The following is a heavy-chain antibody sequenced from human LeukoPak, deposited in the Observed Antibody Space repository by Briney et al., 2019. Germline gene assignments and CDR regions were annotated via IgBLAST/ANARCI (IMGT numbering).Heavy chain of an antibody. J-gene: IGHJ6*03. D-gene: IGHD2-15*01. CDR1: GYTFTSYG. CDR2: ISAYNGNT. Sequence: ASVKVSCKASGYTFTSYGISWVRQAPGQGLEWMGWISAYNGNTNYAQKLQGRVTMTTDTSTSTAYMELRSLRSDDTAVYYCARAYPRGYCSGGSCLPPVYYYMDVWGKGTTVTVSS. V-gene: IGHV1-18*01. CDR3: ARAYPRGYCSGGSCLPPVYYYMDV.